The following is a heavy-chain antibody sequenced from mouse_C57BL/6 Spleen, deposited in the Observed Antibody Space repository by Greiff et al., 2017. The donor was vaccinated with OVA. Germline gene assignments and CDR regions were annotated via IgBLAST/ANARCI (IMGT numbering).Heavy chain of an antibody. CDR1: GYTFTSYG. Sequence: VQLQESGAELARPGASVKLSCKASGYTFTSYGISWVKQRSGQGLEWIGEIYPRSGNTYYNEKFKGKATLTADKSSSTAYMELRSLTSEDSAVYFCARGGVVATHWYFDVWGTGTTVTVSS. D-gene: IGHD1-1*01. J-gene: IGHJ1*03. CDR2: IYPRSGNT. V-gene: IGHV1-81*01. CDR3: ARGGVVATHWYFDV.